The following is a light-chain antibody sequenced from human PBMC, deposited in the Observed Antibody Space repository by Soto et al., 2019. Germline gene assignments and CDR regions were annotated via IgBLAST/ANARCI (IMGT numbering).Light chain of an antibody. CDR2: QTS. J-gene: IGKJ1*01. Sequence: EIVLTQCPATMSPSPGDRVTLSCRASQYINTRLAWYQHRPGQAPRLPIYQTSIRAAGIPARFSASGSGTDFTLTISDVQPEDFALYYCHQRHSWPRTFGQGTKVDIK. V-gene: IGKV3-11*01. CDR1: QYINTR. CDR3: HQRHSWPRT.